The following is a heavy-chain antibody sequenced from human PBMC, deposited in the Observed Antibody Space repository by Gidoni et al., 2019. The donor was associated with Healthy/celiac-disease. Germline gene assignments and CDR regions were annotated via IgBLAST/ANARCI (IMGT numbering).Heavy chain of an antibody. Sequence: QVQLVQSGAEVKKPGSSVKVSCKASGGTFSSYAISWVRQAPGQGLVWMGGIIPIFGTANYAQKFQGRVTITADESTSTAYMELSSLRSEDTAVYYCAREGVDYYDSSGDRVAFDIWGQGTMVTVSS. V-gene: IGHV1-69*01. CDR1: GGTFSSYA. CDR3: AREGVDYYDSSGDRVAFDI. J-gene: IGHJ3*02. D-gene: IGHD3-22*01. CDR2: IIPIFGTA.